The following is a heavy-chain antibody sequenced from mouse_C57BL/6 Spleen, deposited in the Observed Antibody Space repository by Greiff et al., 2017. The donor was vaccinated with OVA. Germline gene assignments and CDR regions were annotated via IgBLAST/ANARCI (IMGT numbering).Heavy chain of an antibody. Sequence: QVQLQQSGAELVMPGASVKLSCKASGYTFTSYWMHWVKQRPGQGLEWIGEIDPSDSYTKYNQKLKGKSTLTVDKSSSTAYMQRSSLTSEDSAVYYCARVVVTTYFDDWGQGTTLTVSS. J-gene: IGHJ2*01. CDR2: IDPSDSYT. CDR1: GYTFTSYW. D-gene: IGHD2-2*01. V-gene: IGHV1-69*01. CDR3: ARVVVTTYFDD.